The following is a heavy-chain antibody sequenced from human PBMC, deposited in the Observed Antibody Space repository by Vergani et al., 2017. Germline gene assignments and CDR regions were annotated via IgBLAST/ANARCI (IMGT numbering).Heavy chain of an antibody. Sequence: EVQLLESGGGSVQPGESLRLSCVASGFRFREHGMNWVRQAPGKGLEWVSGISGHDHRTLYADSVKGRFIISRDDSKNTLYLQMSSLRVEDTAIYYCARSGYCAHGVCYMTYYYYVDVWGKGTAVTVSS. CDR1: GFRFREHG. CDR2: ISGHDHRT. CDR3: ARSGYCAHGVCYMTYYYYVDV. V-gene: IGHV3-23*01. D-gene: IGHD2-8*01. J-gene: IGHJ6*03.